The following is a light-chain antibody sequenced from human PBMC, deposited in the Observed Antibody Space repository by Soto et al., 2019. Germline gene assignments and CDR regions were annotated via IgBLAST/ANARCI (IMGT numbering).Light chain of an antibody. V-gene: IGLV2-11*01. CDR1: SSDVGGYNY. CDR3: CSYAGSSLI. CDR2: DVD. J-gene: IGLJ7*01. Sequence: QSALTQPRSVSGSPGQSVTISCTGTSSDVGGYNYVSWYQQHPGKAPKLMIYDVDKRTSGVPDRFSGSKSGNTASLTISGLQAEDEADYYCCSYAGSSLIFGGGTQLTVL.